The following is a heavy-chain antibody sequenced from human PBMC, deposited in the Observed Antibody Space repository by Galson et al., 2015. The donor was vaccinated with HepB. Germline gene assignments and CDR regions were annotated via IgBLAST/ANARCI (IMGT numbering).Heavy chain of an antibody. D-gene: IGHD2-15*01. Sequence: SLRLSCAASGFTFNKYAMHWVRQAPGKGLEWVSGISWNGGTIAYADSVKGRFTISRDNAKNSLFLQMNSLRVEDTGVYYCARIYSLHMDVWGKGTTVTVSS. J-gene: IGHJ6*03. CDR2: ISWNGGTI. CDR3: ARIYSLHMDV. V-gene: IGHV3-9*01. CDR1: GFTFNKYA.